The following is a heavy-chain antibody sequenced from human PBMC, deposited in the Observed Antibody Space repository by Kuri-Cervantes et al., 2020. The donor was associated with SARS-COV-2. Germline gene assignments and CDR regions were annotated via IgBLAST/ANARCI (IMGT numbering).Heavy chain of an antibody. CDR1: GYTFTGYY. CDR3: ARSFDSSSWHLFDY. Sequence: ASVKVSCKASGYTFTGYYMHWVRQAPGQGLEWMGWINPNSGGTNYAQKFQGRVTMTRDTSISTAYMELSRLRSDDTAVYYCARSFDSSSWHLFDYGGQGTLVTVSS. J-gene: IGHJ4*02. CDR2: INPNSGGT. D-gene: IGHD6-13*01. V-gene: IGHV1-2*02.